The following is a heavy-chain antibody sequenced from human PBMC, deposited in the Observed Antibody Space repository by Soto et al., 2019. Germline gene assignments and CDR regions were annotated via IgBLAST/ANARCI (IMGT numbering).Heavy chain of an antibody. V-gene: IGHV3-11*01. J-gene: IGHJ4*02. CDR2: ISSRGSTI. Sequence: PGGSLRLSCAASGFTFSDCYMSWIRQAPGKGLEWVSHISSRGSTIYYADSVKGRFTISRDNAKNSLYLQMNSLRAEDTAVYYCARDAIAESSGWYDYWGQGTLVTVSS. CDR3: ARDAIAESSGWYDY. CDR1: GFTFSDCY. D-gene: IGHD6-19*01.